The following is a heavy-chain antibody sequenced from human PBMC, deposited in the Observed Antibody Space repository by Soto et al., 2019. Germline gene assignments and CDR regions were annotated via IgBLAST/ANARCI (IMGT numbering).Heavy chain of an antibody. CDR2: VSTSKGNT. J-gene: IGHJ4*02. V-gene: IGHV1-18*01. CDR1: GYTFTDYG. CDR3: AGRSPAFDY. Sequence: QVQLVQSGPEVKKPGASVKVSCKTSGYTFTDYGISWVRQAPGQGLEWMGWVSTSKGNTNYAEKFQGRVTMTTDTSTSRGDMERRSRRSDDTAVYYGAGRSPAFDYWGQGTLVTVSS.